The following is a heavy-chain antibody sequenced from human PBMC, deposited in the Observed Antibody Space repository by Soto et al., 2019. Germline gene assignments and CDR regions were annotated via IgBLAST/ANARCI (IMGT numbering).Heavy chain of an antibody. CDR2: IYYSGST. CDR1: GGSISSSSYY. CDR3: AKNDYVWGYFDY. Sequence: PSETLSLTCTVSGGSISSSSYYWGWIRQPPGKGLEWIGSIYYSGSTYYNPSLKSRVTISVYTSKNQFSLKLSSVTAADTAVYYCAKNDYVWGYFDYWGQGTLVTVSS. V-gene: IGHV4-39*01. J-gene: IGHJ4*02. D-gene: IGHD3-16*01.